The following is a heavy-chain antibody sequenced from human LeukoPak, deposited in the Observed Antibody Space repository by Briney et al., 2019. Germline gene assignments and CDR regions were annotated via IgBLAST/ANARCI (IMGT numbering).Heavy chain of an antibody. V-gene: IGHV3-23*01. CDR2: MSGSGSST. CDR3: AKGAPYSSGWYSDY. Sequence: GASLRLSCAVSGIAFSSYAMTWVRQAPGKGREWGSTMSGSGSSTDYAGSVKGRFSISRDNSKNTLYLQLNSLRAEDTGVYYCAKGAPYSSGWYSDYWRKGTLVRVSS. D-gene: IGHD6-19*01. J-gene: IGHJ4*02. CDR1: GIAFSSYA.